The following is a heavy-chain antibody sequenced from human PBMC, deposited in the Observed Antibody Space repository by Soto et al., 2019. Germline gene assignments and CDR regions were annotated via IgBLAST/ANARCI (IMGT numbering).Heavy chain of an antibody. V-gene: IGHV3-53*01. J-gene: IGHJ4*02. CDR2: LYSGDST. CDR1: GFTVSSNY. Sequence: EVQLLESGGGLIQPGGSLRLSCAASGFTVSSNYMSWVRQAPGRGLEWVSVLYSGDSTFYADSVKGRFTISRDDSKNTFSLQMHSLRAEDTAVYYCASAYRTSWSDYYFDNWGQGTLVTVSS. CDR3: ASAYRTSWSDYYFDN. D-gene: IGHD6-13*01.